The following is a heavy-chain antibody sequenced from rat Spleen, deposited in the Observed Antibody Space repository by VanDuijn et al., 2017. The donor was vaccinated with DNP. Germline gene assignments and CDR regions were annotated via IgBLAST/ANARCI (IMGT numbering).Heavy chain of an antibody. D-gene: IGHD1-3*01. CDR3: ARAYGSPWYFDY. V-gene: IGHV5-19*01. Sequence: EVQLVESGGGLVQPGRSLKLSCAASGFTFSYYGMAWVRQAPKKGLEWVAAITPSGYRTYYTDSVKGRFTISRDNAKSSLYLQMISLKSEDSATYYCARAYGSPWYFDYWGQGVMVTVSS. CDR2: ITPSGYRT. CDR1: GFTFSYYG. J-gene: IGHJ2*01.